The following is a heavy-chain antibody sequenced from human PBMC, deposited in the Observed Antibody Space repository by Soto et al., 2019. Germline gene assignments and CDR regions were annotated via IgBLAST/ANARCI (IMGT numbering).Heavy chain of an antibody. Sequence: SETLSLTCTVSGGSISSYYWSWIRQPPGKGLEWIGYIYNSGSINYNPSLKSRVTISVDTSKNQFSLKLSSVTAADTAVYYCARYDVVLVPAASLTPYYYGMDVWGQGTTVTVSS. V-gene: IGHV4-59*12. CDR1: GGSISSYY. D-gene: IGHD2-2*01. J-gene: IGHJ6*02. CDR2: IYNSGSI. CDR3: ARYDVVLVPAASLTPYYYGMDV.